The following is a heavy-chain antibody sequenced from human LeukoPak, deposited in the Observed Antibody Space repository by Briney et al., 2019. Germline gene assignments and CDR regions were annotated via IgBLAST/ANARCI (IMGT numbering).Heavy chain of an antibody. CDR1: GDSISSYC. CDR3: ARRGRYFDY. V-gene: IGHV4-59*08. CDR2: ITNSGNT. D-gene: IGHD2-15*01. J-gene: IGHJ4*02. Sequence: SETLSLTCTVSGDSISSYCWSWIRQPPGKGLEWIGYITNSGNTSYNPSLKSRVTISVDTSKNQFSLKLTSVTAADTAVYHCARRGRYFDYWGQGALVTVSS.